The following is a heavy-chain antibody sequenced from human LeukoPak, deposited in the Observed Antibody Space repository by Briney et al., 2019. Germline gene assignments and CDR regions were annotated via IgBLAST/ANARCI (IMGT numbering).Heavy chain of an antibody. CDR2: IGGRGSTV. J-gene: IGHJ4*02. V-gene: IGHV3-48*04. D-gene: IGHD5-24*01. Sequence: PGGSLRLSRAASGFTFSDYSMNWVRQAPGKGLEWLSFIGGRGSTVYYADSVKGRFTISRDNAKRSLYLQMNSLRVEDTALYYCARDKTTGFKNDFDSWGQGTLVTVSP. CDR1: GFTFSDYS. CDR3: ARDKTTGFKNDFDS.